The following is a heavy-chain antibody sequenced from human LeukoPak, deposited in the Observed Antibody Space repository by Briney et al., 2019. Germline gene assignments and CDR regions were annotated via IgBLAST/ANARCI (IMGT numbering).Heavy chain of an antibody. CDR1: GFTFSSYA. V-gene: IGHV3-11*04. Sequence: GGSLRLSCAASGFTFSSYAMSWIRQAPGKGLEWVSYISSSGSTIYYADSVKGRFTISRDNAKNSLYLQMNSLRAEDTAVYYCARDPSQYYYDSSGPGDAFDIWGQGTMVTVSS. CDR2: ISSSGSTI. J-gene: IGHJ3*02. D-gene: IGHD3-22*01. CDR3: ARDPSQYYYDSSGPGDAFDI.